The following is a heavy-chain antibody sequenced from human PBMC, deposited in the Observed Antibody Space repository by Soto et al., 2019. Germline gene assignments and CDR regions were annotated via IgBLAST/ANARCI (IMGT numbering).Heavy chain of an antibody. Sequence: QVQLVQSGAEVKKPGASVRVSCKASGYTFSGYDINWVRQATGQGLEWMGWVSPDSGSTGYAGIFQGRVTMTWDRSTTTAYRDLSSLTSEDAAVYYCARATELRYVEWSVYRGGNYAMDVWGQGTTVTVSS. CDR1: GYTFSGYD. D-gene: IGHD3-3*01. V-gene: IGHV1-8*01. CDR2: VSPDSGST. J-gene: IGHJ6*02. CDR3: ARATELRYVEWSVYRGGNYAMDV.